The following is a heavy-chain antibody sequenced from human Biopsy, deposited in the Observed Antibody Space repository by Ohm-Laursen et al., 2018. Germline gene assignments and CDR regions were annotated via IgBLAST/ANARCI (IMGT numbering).Heavy chain of an antibody. V-gene: IGHV3-64*01. D-gene: IGHD3-10*01. CDR2: ISNTGDGT. Sequence: GSLRLSCAASGFLFSRHAMHWVRQAPGKGLEYVSAISNTGDGTNYANSVKGRFTVSRDNSGNRLYLQMDSLRIEDTAIYFCARAGDFGSRGAGDYWGRGTLVTVSS. CDR3: ARAGDFGSRGAGDY. CDR1: GFLFSRHA. J-gene: IGHJ4*02.